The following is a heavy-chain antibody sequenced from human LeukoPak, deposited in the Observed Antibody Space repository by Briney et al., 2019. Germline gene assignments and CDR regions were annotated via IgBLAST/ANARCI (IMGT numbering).Heavy chain of an antibody. D-gene: IGHD5-12*01. CDR1: GGSISSGSYY. CDR2: IYYSGST. Sequence: PSETLSLTCTVSGGSISSGSYYWSWIRQPAGKGLEWIGSIYYSGSTYYNPSLKSRVTISVDTSKNQFSLKLSSVTAADTAVYYCARDVAGNTFDYWGQGTLVTVSS. J-gene: IGHJ4*02. V-gene: IGHV4-39*07. CDR3: ARDVAGNTFDY.